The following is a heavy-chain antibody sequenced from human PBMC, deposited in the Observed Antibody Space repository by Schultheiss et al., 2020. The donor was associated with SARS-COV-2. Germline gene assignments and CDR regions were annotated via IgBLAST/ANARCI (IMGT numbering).Heavy chain of an antibody. CDR2: ISSSSSYI. J-gene: IGHJ4*02. CDR1: GFTFSTYW. CDR3: ARNAARLITRAQFDY. V-gene: IGHV3-21*01. D-gene: IGHD6-6*01. Sequence: GGSLRLSCAASGFTFSTYWMHWVRQAPGKGLEWVSSISSSSSYIYYADSVKGRFTISRDNAKNSLYLQMNSLRAEDTAVYYCARNAARLITRAQFDYWGQGTLVTVSS.